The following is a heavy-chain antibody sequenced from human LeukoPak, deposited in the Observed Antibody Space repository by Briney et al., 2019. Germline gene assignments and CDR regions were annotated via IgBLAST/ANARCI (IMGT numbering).Heavy chain of an antibody. CDR3: ARSPRGIAARPIDY. V-gene: IGHV4-34*01. D-gene: IGHD6-6*01. CDR1: GGSFSGYY. Sequence: SETLSLTCAVYGGSFSGYYWSWVRQPPGKGLEWIGEINHSGSTNYNPSLKSRVTISVDTSKNQSSLKLSSVTAADTAVYYCARSPRGIAARPIDYWGQGTLVTVSS. CDR2: INHSGST. J-gene: IGHJ4*02.